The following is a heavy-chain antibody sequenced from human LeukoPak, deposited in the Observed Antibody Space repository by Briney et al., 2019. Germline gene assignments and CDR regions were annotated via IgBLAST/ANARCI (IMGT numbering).Heavy chain of an antibody. CDR3: AKGHSSSWSIFDY. Sequence: PGGSLRLSCAASGFTFNIFGMSWVRQAPGKGLEWVSSISGTYTSTYYADSVKGRFTISRDNSKNTLYLQMNSLRADYTAVYHCAKGHSSSWSIFDYWGQGTLVTVSS. V-gene: IGHV3-23*01. D-gene: IGHD6-13*01. CDR1: GFTFNIFG. J-gene: IGHJ4*02. CDR2: ISGTYTST.